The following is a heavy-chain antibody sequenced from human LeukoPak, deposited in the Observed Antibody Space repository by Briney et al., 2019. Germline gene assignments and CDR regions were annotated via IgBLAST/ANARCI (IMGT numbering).Heavy chain of an antibody. CDR1: GFTFSSYS. D-gene: IGHD2-15*01. CDR2: ISSSSNYI. J-gene: IGHJ2*01. Sequence: GGSLRLSCAASGFTFSSYSMNWVRQAPGKGLEWVSSISSSSNYIYYADSVKGRFTLSRDSPKNSLYLQMDSLRAEDTAVYYCARDRDDIVVVVAANPRYFDLWGRGTLVTVSS. CDR3: ARDRDDIVVVVAANPRYFDL. V-gene: IGHV3-21*01.